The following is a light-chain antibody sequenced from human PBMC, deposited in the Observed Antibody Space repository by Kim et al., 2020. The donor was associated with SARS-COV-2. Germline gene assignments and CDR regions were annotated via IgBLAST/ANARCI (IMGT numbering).Light chain of an antibody. V-gene: IGKV3-20*01. CDR2: GAS. Sequence: GGSTTPPWRAKYGVYSRDLAWYPRKPGPASRLLIYGASTRATGIPDRFSGSGSGTDFTLTISRLEPEDFAVYYCHQFGSSPYTFGQGTKLEIK. CDR1: YGVYSRD. J-gene: IGKJ2*01. CDR3: HQFGSSPYT.